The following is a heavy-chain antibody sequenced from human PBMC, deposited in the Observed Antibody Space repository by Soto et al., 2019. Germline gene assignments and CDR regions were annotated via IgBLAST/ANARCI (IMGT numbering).Heavy chain of an antibody. CDR2: INPSGGST. J-gene: IGHJ6*02. V-gene: IGHV1-46*01. CDR1: GYTFTSYY. D-gene: IGHD6-19*01. CDR3: ATPASAGYSSGWAYYYYGMDV. Sequence: QVQLVQSGAEVKKPGASVKVSCKASGYTFTSYYMHWVRQAPGQGLEWMGIINPSGGSTSYAQKFQGRVTMTRDTSTSTVHMELSSLRSEDTAVYYCATPASAGYSSGWAYYYYGMDVWGQGTTVTVSS.